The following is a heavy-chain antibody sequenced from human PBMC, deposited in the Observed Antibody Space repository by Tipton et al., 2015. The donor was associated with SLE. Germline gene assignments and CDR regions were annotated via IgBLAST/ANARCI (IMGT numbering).Heavy chain of an antibody. Sequence: TLSLTCTVSGGSISSYRWSWIRQPPGKGLEWIGYIYYSGSTNYNPSLKSRVTMSIDTSKNQFSLRLRCVTAADTAVYYCARHRMMDSSSWAYYFDYWGQGTLVTVSS. V-gene: IGHV4-59*08. CDR3: ARHRMMDSSSWAYYFDY. D-gene: IGHD6-13*01. J-gene: IGHJ4*02. CDR2: IYYSGST. CDR1: GGSISSYR.